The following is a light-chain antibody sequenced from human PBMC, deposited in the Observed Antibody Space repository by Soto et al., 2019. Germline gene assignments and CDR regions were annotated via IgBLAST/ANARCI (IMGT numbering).Light chain of an antibody. V-gene: IGLV2-14*01. CDR3: SSYTSSSLYV. CDR2: DVS. J-gene: IGLJ1*01. Sequence: QSVLTQPASVSGSPGQSITISCTGTSSDVGGYNYVSWYQQLPGKAPKLMIYDVSDRPSGVSNRFSGSKSGNTASLTTSGLQAEDEADYYCSSYTSSSLYVFGTGAKFTVL. CDR1: SSDVGGYNY.